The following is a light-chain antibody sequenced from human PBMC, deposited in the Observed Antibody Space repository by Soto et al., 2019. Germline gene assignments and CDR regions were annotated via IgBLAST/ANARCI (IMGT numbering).Light chain of an antibody. CDR1: QSISSW. CDR3: QQYNSYPLT. CDR2: DAS. J-gene: IGKJ4*01. V-gene: IGKV1-5*01. Sequence: DIQMTQSPSTLSASVGDRVTTTCRASQSISSWLAWYQQKPGKAPKLLIYDASSLESGVPSRFSGSRSGTKFTLTISSLQPDDFATYYCQQYNSYPLTFGGGTKVDIK.